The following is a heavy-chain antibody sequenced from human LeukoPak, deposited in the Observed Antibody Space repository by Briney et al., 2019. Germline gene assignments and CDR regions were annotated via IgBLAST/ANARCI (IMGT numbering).Heavy chain of an antibody. Sequence: GGSLRLSCSASGFTLSTYGMHWVRQAPGKGLEWVGRIKSKTAGGTTDYAAPVKGRFTISRDDSKTTLYLQMNSLKTEDTAVYYCTTRNGYWGQGTLVTVSS. D-gene: IGHD2-8*01. V-gene: IGHV3-15*01. CDR1: GFTLSTYG. CDR2: IKSKTAGGTT. J-gene: IGHJ4*02. CDR3: TTRNGY.